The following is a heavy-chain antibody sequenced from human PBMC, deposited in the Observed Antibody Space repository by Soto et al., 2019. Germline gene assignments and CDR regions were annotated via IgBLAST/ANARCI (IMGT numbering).Heavy chain of an antibody. CDR3: ARRNYYGSGSLKKGYYYYYMDV. J-gene: IGHJ6*03. CDR2: IYYSGST. CDR1: GGSISSYY. V-gene: IGHV4-59*08. D-gene: IGHD3-10*01. Sequence: SETLSLTCTVSGGSISSYYWSWIRQPPGKGLEWIGYIYYSGSTNYNPSLKSRVTISVDTSKNQFSLKLSSVTAADTAVYYCARRNYYGSGSLKKGYYYYYMDVWGKGTTVTVSS.